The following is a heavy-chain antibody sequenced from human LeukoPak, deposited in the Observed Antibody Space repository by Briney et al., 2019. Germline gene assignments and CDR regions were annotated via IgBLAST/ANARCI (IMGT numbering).Heavy chain of an antibody. CDR1: GITFSNYN. Sequence: PGGSLRLSCAAPGITFSNYNMNWVRQAPGKGLEWISAITSSSSYTFYADSVKGRFTISRDNAQNSLYLQMNSLRVEDTTIYYCARDPYNGAYSEGYYYYYMDVWGKGTTVTVSS. D-gene: IGHD1-1*01. V-gene: IGHV3-21*01. CDR3: ARDPYNGAYSEGYYYYYMDV. J-gene: IGHJ6*03. CDR2: ITSSSSYT.